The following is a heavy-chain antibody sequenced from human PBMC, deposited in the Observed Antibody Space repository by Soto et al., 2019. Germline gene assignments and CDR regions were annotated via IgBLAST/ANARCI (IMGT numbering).Heavy chain of an antibody. CDR3: ARGKVYCSSGFCYEQLDY. CDR2: INHSGST. Sequence: QVQLQQWGAGLLKPSETLSLTCAVYGGSFSGYSWTWIRQPPGQGLGWIGEINHSGSTNYNPSLKSRVTIAVDTSKNQFSREVTSVTAADTGVYYCARGKVYCSSGFCYEQLDYWCHGTLVTVSS. J-gene: IGHJ4*01. V-gene: IGHV4-34*01. D-gene: IGHD2-15*01. CDR1: GGSFSGYS.